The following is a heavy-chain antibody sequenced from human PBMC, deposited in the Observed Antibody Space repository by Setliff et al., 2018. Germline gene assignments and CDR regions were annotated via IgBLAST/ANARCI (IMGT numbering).Heavy chain of an antibody. Sequence: SVKVSCKASGGTFSSYAISWVRQAPGQGLEWMGRIIPIFGTANYAQKFQGRVTITADKSTSTAYMELSSLRSEDTAVDYCARDPWQWLTTFTSAEYFQHWGQGTLVTVSS. V-gene: IGHV1-69*06. CDR1: GGTFSSYA. CDR3: ARDPWQWLTTFTSAEYFQH. CDR2: IIPIFGTA. D-gene: IGHD6-19*01. J-gene: IGHJ1*01.